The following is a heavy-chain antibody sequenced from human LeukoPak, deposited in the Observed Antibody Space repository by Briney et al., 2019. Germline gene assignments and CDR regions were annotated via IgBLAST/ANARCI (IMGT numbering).Heavy chain of an antibody. J-gene: IGHJ6*03. D-gene: IGHD3-3*01. CDR3: ANVVFGVVTPIYYMDV. CDR2: ISDSAGST. CDR1: GFTFSSYA. V-gene: IGHV3-23*01. Sequence: GGSLRLSCAASGFTFSSYAMSWVRQAPGKGLGWVSAISDSAGSTYYADSVKGRFTISRDNSKNTLYLQMISLRAEDTAVYYCANVVFGVVTPIYYMDVWGKGTTVTVSS.